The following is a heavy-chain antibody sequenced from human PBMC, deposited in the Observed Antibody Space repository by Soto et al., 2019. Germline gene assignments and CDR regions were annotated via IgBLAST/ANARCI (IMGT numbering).Heavy chain of an antibody. CDR1: GYTFTSYG. Sequence: ASVKVSCRASGYTFTSYGISWVRQAPGQGLEWMGWMNPNSGNTGYAQKFQGRVTMTRNTSISTAYMELSSLRSEDTAVYYCARGSSPSYYYGMDVWGQGTTVTASS. D-gene: IGHD1-26*01. CDR2: MNPNSGNT. V-gene: IGHV1-8*02. J-gene: IGHJ6*02. CDR3: ARGSSPSYYYGMDV.